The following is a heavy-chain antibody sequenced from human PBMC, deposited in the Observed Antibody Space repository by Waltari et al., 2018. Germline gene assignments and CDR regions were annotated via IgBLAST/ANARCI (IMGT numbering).Heavy chain of an antibody. V-gene: IGHV1-69-2*01. CDR1: GYTFTAYY. Sequence: EVQLVQSGAEVKKPGATVKISCKASGYTFTAYYMHWVQQAPGKGLEWMGRVDPEDGETIYAEKFQGRVTITADTSTDTAYMELSSLRSEDTAVYYCARAKGSWYVEYFQHWGQGTLVTVSS. J-gene: IGHJ1*01. CDR3: ARAKGSWYVEYFQH. CDR2: VDPEDGET. D-gene: IGHD6-13*01.